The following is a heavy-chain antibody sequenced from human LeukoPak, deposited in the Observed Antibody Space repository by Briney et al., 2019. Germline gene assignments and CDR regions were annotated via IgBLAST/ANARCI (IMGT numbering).Heavy chain of an antibody. CDR3: AGFFYDNSGDAFDI. CDR1: GGSFTFTSHA. Sequence: SVKVSCKASGGSFTFTSHAISWVRQAPGQGLEWVGGLIPIYGSANYAQKFQGRVTITSGESTRTAYMELSSLRPEDSAVYYCAGFFYDNSGDAFDIWGQGTMVTVSS. J-gene: IGHJ3*02. V-gene: IGHV1-69*13. D-gene: IGHD3-22*01. CDR2: LIPIYGSA.